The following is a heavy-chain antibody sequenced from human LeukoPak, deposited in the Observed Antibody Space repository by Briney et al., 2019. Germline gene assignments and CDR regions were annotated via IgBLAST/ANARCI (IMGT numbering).Heavy chain of an antibody. CDR1: GGSISSSNW. Sequence: SETLSLTCAVSGGSISSSNWWSWVRQPPGKGLEWIGEIYHSGSTNYIPSLKSRVTISVDKSKNQFTLKLSSVTAADTAVYYCARCGGYCSSTSCKYYYYYGMDVWGQGTTVTVSS. D-gene: IGHD2-2*01. CDR2: IYHSGST. CDR3: ARCGGYCSSTSCKYYYYYGMDV. V-gene: IGHV4-4*02. J-gene: IGHJ6*02.